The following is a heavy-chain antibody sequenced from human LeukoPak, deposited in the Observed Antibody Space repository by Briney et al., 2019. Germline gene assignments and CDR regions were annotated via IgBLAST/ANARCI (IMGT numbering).Heavy chain of an antibody. J-gene: IGHJ4*02. CDR1: GFTFSSYW. V-gene: IGHV3-7*01. CDR2: IKQDGSEK. Sequence: GGSLRLSCAASGFTFSSYWMSWVRQAPGEGLEWVANIKQDGSEKYYVDSVKGRFTISRDNAKNSLYLQMNSLRAEDTAVYYCARDTLYCSGGSCYSYFDYWGQGTLVTASS. CDR3: ARDTLYCSGGSCYSYFDY. D-gene: IGHD2-15*01.